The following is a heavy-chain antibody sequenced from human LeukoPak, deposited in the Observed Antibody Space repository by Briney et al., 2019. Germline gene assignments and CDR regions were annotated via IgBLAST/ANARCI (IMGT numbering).Heavy chain of an antibody. J-gene: IGHJ4*02. CDR3: ARVVASTSIDS. CDR1: GGSISSSSYY. Sequence: SETLSLTCTVSGGSISSSSYYWGWIRQPPGKGLEWIGSIYYSGSTYYNPSLKSRVTISVDPSKNRFSLKLTSVTAADTAVYYCARVVASTSIDSWGQGTLVTVSS. V-gene: IGHV4-39*07. D-gene: IGHD2-15*01. CDR2: IYYSGST.